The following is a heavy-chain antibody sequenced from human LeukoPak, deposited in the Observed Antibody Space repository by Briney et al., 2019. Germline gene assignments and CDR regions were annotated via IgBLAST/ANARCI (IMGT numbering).Heavy chain of an antibody. CDR2: IYYSGST. V-gene: IGHV4-30-4*01. Sequence: PSQTLSLTCTVSGGSISSGDYYWSWIRQPPGKGLEWIGYIYYSGSTYYIPSLKSRVTISVDTSKNQFSLKLSSVTAADTAVYYCARDNLYGSGTEHYGMDVWGKGTTVTVSS. J-gene: IGHJ6*04. CDR1: GGSISSGDYY. D-gene: IGHD3-10*01. CDR3: ARDNLYGSGTEHYGMDV.